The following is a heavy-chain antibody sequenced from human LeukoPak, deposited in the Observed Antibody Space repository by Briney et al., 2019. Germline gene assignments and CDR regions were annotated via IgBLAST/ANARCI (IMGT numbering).Heavy chain of an antibody. CDR3: ARDLVAAAGRPLGY. Sequence: GASVKVSCEASGYTLTSYAMHWVRQAPGQRLEWMGWINAGNGNTKYSQKFQGRVTITRDTSASTSYTELSSLRSEDTAVYYCARDLVAAAGRPLGYWGQGTLVTVSS. J-gene: IGHJ4*02. CDR1: GYTLTSYA. D-gene: IGHD6-13*01. CDR2: INAGNGNT. V-gene: IGHV1-3*01.